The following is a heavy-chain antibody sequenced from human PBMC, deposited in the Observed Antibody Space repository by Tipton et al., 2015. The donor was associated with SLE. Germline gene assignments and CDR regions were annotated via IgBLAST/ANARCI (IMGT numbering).Heavy chain of an antibody. V-gene: IGHV4-39*01. CDR2: IYYSGST. Sequence: TLSLTCTVSGYSISSSSYYWGWIRQPPGKGLEWIGSIYYSGSTYYNPSLKSRVTISVNTSKNQFSLKLSSVTAADTAVYYCARLDCGDFRGDYYGMDVWGQGTTVTVSS. CDR1: GYSISSSSYY. J-gene: IGHJ6*02. D-gene: IGHD4-17*01. CDR3: ARLDCGDFRGDYYGMDV.